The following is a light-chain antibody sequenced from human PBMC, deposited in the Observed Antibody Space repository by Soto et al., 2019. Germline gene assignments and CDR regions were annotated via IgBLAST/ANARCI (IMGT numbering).Light chain of an antibody. CDR3: QQYGNSPVT. V-gene: IGKV3-20*01. Sequence: EIVLTQSPGTLSLTPGERATLSCRASQNIRSNYLAWYQQKPGQAPRLLIFGASSRATGIQDTFTGSGSGTDFTLTISRLEAEDSAVYYCQQYGNSPVTFGQGTKLEIK. CDR2: GAS. J-gene: IGKJ2*01. CDR1: QNIRSNY.